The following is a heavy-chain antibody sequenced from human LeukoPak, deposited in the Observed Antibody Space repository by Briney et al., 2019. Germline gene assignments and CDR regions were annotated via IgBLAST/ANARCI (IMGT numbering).Heavy chain of an antibody. CDR3: ARDLAILAAAGMGYWFDP. Sequence: GASVKVSCKASGYIFTGYYMHWVRQAPGQGLEWMGWINPNSGGTNYAQKLQGRVTMTTDTSTSTAYMELRSLRSDDTAVYYCARDLAILAAAGMGYWFDPWGQGTLVTVSS. J-gene: IGHJ5*02. CDR2: INPNSGGT. CDR1: GYIFTGYY. V-gene: IGHV1-2*02. D-gene: IGHD6-13*01.